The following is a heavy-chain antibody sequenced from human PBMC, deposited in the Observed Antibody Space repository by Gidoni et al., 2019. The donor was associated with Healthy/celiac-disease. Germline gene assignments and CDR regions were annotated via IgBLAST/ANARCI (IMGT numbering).Heavy chain of an antibody. CDR3: ARVETGGWLDYYYYGMDV. J-gene: IGHJ6*02. CDR1: GYTFTSYA. V-gene: IGHV1-3*01. Sequence: QVQLVQSGAEVKKPGASVKVSCKASGYTFTSYAMHWVRQAPGQRLEWMGWINAGNGNTKYSQKFQGRVTITRETSASTAYMELSSLRSEDTAVYYCARVETGGWLDYYYYGMDVWGQGTTVTVSS. CDR2: INAGNGNT. D-gene: IGHD3-16*01.